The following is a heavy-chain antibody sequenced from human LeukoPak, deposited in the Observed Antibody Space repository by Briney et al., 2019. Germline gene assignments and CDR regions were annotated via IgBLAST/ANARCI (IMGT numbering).Heavy chain of an antibody. CDR2: IIPILGIA. J-gene: IGHJ3*02. CDR3: ARGSSYYYDSSGYPNDAFDI. D-gene: IGHD3-22*01. V-gene: IGHV1-69*04. CDR1: GGTFSSYA. Sequence: SVKVSCKASGGTFSSYAISWVRQAPGQGLEWMGRIIPILGIANYAQKFQGRVTMTEDTSTDTAYMELSSLRSEDTAVYYCARGSSYYYDSSGYPNDAFDIWGQGTMVTVSS.